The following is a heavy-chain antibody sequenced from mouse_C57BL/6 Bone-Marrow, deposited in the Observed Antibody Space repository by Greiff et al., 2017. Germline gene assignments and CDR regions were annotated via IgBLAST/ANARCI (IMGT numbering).Heavy chain of an antibody. V-gene: IGHV14-4*01. CDR3: TSYYGNYGYFDF. Sequence: EVQLQQSGAELVRPGASVKLSCTASGFNIKDDYMHWVKQRPEQGLEWIGWIDPENGDTEYASKFQGKATITADTSSNTAYLQLSILTSEDTAVYYCTSYYGNYGYFDFWGQGTTLTVSS. D-gene: IGHD2-10*01. CDR1: GFNIKDDY. CDR2: IDPENGDT. J-gene: IGHJ2*01.